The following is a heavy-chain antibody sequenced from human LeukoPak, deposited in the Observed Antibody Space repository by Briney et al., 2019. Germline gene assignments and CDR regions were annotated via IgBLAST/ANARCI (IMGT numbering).Heavy chain of an antibody. CDR3: ASSYFYDGTRYFDY. J-gene: IGHJ4*02. Sequence: SETLSLTCAVSGGSITSYYWTWLRQPPGKGLEWIGYIYYTGSTKSNPSLKSRVTISLDMSKNQFSLNLSSVTAADTAMYYCASSYFYDGTRYFDYWGLGTLVTVSS. D-gene: IGHD3-22*01. CDR2: IYYTGST. V-gene: IGHV4-59*08. CDR1: GGSITSYY.